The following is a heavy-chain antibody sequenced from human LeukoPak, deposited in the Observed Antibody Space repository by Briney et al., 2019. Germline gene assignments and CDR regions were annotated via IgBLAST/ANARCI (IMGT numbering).Heavy chain of an antibody. CDR3: GRGVTSDY. CDR2: IKQDGSDK. CDR1: GFTFSSYW. Sequence: GGSLRLSCAASGFTFSSYWMSWVRQAPGKGPEWVANIKQDGSDKYCVDSVKGRFTISRDNAKNSLYLQMNSLRAEDTAVYYCGRGVTSDYWGQGTLVTVSS. V-gene: IGHV3-7*03. J-gene: IGHJ4*02. D-gene: IGHD5-18*01.